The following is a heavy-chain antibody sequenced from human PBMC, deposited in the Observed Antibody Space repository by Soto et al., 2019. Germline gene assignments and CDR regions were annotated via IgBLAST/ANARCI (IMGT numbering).Heavy chain of an antibody. CDR1: GGSIRSYY. J-gene: IGHJ6*02. V-gene: IGHV4-4*07. D-gene: IGHD6-25*01. CDR3: AREGSSGFGMDV. CDR2: IYTSGTT. Sequence: QVQLQQSGPGLVKPSETLSLTCTVSGGSIRSYYWSWIRQPAGKALEWIGRIYTSGTTNYNPSLKSRVTILLATSKHQFSLDLSSVTDADTAVYYCAREGSSGFGMDVWGQGTTVTVSS.